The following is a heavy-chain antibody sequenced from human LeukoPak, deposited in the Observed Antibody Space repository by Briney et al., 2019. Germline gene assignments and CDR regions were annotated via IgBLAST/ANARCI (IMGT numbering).Heavy chain of an antibody. CDR2: INSNSGGT. V-gene: IGHV1-2*02. CDR1: GYTFTGYY. Sequence: ASVKVSCKASGYTFTGYYMHWVRQAPGQGLEWMGWINSNSGGTNYAQKFQGRVTMPRDTSISTAYMELSRLRSDDTAVYYCASHERLNYDFWSDGLPRDYWGQGTLVTVSS. CDR3: ASHERLNYDFWSDGLPRDY. J-gene: IGHJ4*02. D-gene: IGHD3-3*01.